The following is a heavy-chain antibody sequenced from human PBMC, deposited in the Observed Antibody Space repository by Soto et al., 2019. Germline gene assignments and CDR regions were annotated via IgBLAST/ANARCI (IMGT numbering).Heavy chain of an antibody. CDR3: ARQLMGRGVMDVFDY. J-gene: IGHJ4*02. Sequence: QLQLQAAGPGLVKPSEALSLTCTVSGRSISSSSYYWGWIRQPPGPAPDWIGSIYYSGSTYYNPSLKSRVTISVDTSKNQFPLKLSSVTAADTAVYYCARQLMGRGVMDVFDYWGQGTLVTVSS. CDR1: GRSISSSSYY. CDR2: IYYSGST. D-gene: IGHD3-10*01. V-gene: IGHV4-39*01.